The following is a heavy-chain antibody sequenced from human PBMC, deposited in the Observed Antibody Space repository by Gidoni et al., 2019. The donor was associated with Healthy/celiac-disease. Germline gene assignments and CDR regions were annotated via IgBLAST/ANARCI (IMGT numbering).Heavy chain of an antibody. CDR2: INAGNGNT. CDR3: ARLARRDGYLFDY. Sequence: QVQLVQSGAEVKKPGASVKVSCKDAGYTVTSYAMHWVRQAPGQRLEWMGGINAGNGNTKYSQKFQGRVTITRDTSASTAYMELSSLRSEDTAVYYCARLARRDGYLFDYWGQGTLVTVSS. D-gene: IGHD5-12*01. CDR1: GYTVTSYA. J-gene: IGHJ4*02. V-gene: IGHV1-3*01.